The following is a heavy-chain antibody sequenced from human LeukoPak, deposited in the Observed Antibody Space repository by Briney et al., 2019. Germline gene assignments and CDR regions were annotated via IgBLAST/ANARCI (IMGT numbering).Heavy chain of an antibody. CDR2: ISSNGGST. D-gene: IGHD3-9*01. CDR1: GFTFSSYA. Sequence: GGSLRLSCAASGFTFSSYAMHWVRPAPGKGLEYVSAISSNGGSTYYANSVKGRFTISRDNSKNTLYPQMGSLRAEDMAVYYCARGRRYFDWPTLYYFDYWGQGTLVTVSS. J-gene: IGHJ4*02. CDR3: ARGRRYFDWPTLYYFDY. V-gene: IGHV3-64*01.